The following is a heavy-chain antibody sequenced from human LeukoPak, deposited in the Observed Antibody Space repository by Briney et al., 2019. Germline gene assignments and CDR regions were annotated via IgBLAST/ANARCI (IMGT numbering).Heavy chain of an antibody. CDR3: TTGGTMVRY. CDR2: IKSKTDGGTT. V-gene: IGHV3-15*01. D-gene: IGHD3-10*01. J-gene: IGHJ4*02. Sequence: PGGSLRLSCAASGFTVSSNYMSWVRQAPGKGLEWVGRIKSKTDGGTTDYAAPVKGRFTISRDDSKDTLYLQMNSLKTEDTGVYYCTTGGTMVRYWGQGTLVTVSS. CDR1: GFTVSSNY.